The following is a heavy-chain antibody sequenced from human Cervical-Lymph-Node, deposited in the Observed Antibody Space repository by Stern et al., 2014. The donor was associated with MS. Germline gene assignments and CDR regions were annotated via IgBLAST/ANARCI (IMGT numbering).Heavy chain of an antibody. CDR1: GFTFSGSW. V-gene: IGHV3-7*01. CDR3: ARDRYFGAFDI. J-gene: IGHJ3*02. D-gene: IGHD3-10*01. CDR2: IKDDGSDR. Sequence: EMQLVESGGGLVQPGGSLRLSCAASGFTFSGSWMTWVRQAPGKGLAWVASIKDDGSDRYYVDSVKGRFTISRDNAKTSLFLQMNGLRAEDTAVYYCARDRYFGAFDIWGQGTMVTVSS.